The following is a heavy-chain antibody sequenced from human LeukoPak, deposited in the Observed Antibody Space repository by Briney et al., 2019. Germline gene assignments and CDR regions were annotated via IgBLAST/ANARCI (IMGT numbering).Heavy chain of an antibody. V-gene: IGHV5-51*01. CDR1: GYRFTSCW. J-gene: IGHJ5*02. Sequence: GESLQISCQGSGYRFTSCWIGWVRPMPGKGLQWMGIIYPGDSNTRYSPSFQGQVTISADKSISTAYLQWSSLKASDTAMYYCARDSSGYYRNWFDPWGQGTLVTVSS. CDR2: IYPGDSNT. CDR3: ARDSSGYYRNWFDP. D-gene: IGHD3-22*01.